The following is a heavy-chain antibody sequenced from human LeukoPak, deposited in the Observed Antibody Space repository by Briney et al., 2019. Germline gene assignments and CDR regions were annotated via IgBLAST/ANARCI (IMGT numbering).Heavy chain of an antibody. CDR3: AARGGPTKYYFGY. V-gene: IGHV3-53*01. CDR1: GFTVSSNY. CDR2: IYSGGST. Sequence: GGSLRLSCAASGFTVSSNYMSWVRQAPGKGLEWVSVIYSGGSTYYADSVKGRFTISRDNSKNTLYLQMNSLRAEDTAVYYCAARGGPTKYYFGYWGQGTLVTVSS. J-gene: IGHJ4*02. D-gene: IGHD3-16*01.